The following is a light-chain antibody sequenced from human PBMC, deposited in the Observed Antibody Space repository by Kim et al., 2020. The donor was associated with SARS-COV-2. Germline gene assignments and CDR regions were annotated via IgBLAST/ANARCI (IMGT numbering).Light chain of an antibody. J-gene: IGKJ1*01. Sequence: ENVLTQSPGTLSLSAGERATLSCRASKSLSSNYLAWYQQRPGQPPRLLIYDASTRAAGIPDRFSGSGSGTDFILTIDRLEPEEFAVYYCQQYGSSPTFGQGSKMDIK. CDR1: KSLSSNY. CDR3: QQYGSSPT. CDR2: DAS. V-gene: IGKV3-20*01.